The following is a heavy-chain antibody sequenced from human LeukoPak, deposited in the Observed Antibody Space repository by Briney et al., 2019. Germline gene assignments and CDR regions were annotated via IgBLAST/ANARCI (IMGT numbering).Heavy chain of an antibody. J-gene: IGHJ4*02. CDR3: ARESEQWLVLDC. CDR2: IKQEGSEK. V-gene: IGHV3-7*04. CDR1: GFTFSSYW. D-gene: IGHD6-19*01. Sequence: GGSLRLSCAPSGFTFSSYWMSWVRQAPGKVLEWVANIKQEGSEKYYVDSVKGRFTISRDNAKNSLYLQMNSLRAEDTAVYYCARESEQWLVLDCWGQGTLVTVYS.